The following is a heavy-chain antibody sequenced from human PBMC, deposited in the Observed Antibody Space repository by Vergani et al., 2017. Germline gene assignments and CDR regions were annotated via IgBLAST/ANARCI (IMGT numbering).Heavy chain of an antibody. CDR1: GITFWKFG. CDR3: TKGSVYYHDSAGHGYDPYTGFDL. J-gene: IGHJ3*01. D-gene: IGHD5-12*01. CDR2: ISWNSGAV. Sequence: EVDLVESGGGLAQPGGSLRLSCEASGITFWKFGMHWVRQGSGKGLEWGSGISWNSGAVDYADSVRGRFTISRDNAKKSLFLEMNSLRFEDTAVYFCTKGSVYYHDSAGHGYDPYTGFDLWGQGTLVTVSS. V-gene: IGHV3-9*01.